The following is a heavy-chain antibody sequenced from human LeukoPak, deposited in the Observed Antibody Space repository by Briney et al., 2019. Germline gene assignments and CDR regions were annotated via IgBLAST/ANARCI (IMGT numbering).Heavy chain of an antibody. Sequence: SETLSLTCAVYGGSFSGYYWSWIRQPPGKGLEWIGETNHSGSTNYNPSLKSRVTISVDTSKNQFSLKLSSVTAADTAVYYCARTRYYDYVWGSYRPSMNDAFDIRGQGTMVTVSS. CDR2: TNHSGST. D-gene: IGHD3-16*02. J-gene: IGHJ3*02. V-gene: IGHV4-34*01. CDR3: ARTRYYDYVWGSYRPSMNDAFDI. CDR1: GGSFSGYY.